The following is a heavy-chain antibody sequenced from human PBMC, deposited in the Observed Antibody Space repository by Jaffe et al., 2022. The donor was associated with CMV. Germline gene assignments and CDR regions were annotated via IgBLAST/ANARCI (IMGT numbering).Heavy chain of an antibody. Sequence: QVQLVESGGGVVQPGGSLTLSCAASGFTLSNHGMHWVRQAPGRGLEWVTMISHDGHSKYYVDSVKGRFTISRDNSKNTLYLQMSSLRPEDTAVFYCAKDYGSSGWYNWFDTWGQGTLVTVSS. CDR1: GFTLSNHG. V-gene: IGHV3-30*18. CDR3: AKDYGSSGWYNWFDT. CDR2: ISHDGHSK. D-gene: IGHD6-19*01. J-gene: IGHJ5*02.